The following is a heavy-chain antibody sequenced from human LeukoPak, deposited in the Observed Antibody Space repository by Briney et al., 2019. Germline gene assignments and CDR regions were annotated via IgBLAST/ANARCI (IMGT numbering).Heavy chain of an antibody. CDR1: GGSISSGSYY. D-gene: IGHD5-24*01. V-gene: IGHV4-39*01. J-gene: IGHJ4*02. Sequence: TLSETLSLTCTVSGGSISSGSYYWSWIRQPPGKGLEWIGEINHSGSTNYNPSLKSRVTVSVDTSKNQFSLKLSSVTAADTAVYYCARRRDGYNYIDYWGQGTLVTVSS. CDR2: INHSGST. CDR3: ARRRDGYNYIDY.